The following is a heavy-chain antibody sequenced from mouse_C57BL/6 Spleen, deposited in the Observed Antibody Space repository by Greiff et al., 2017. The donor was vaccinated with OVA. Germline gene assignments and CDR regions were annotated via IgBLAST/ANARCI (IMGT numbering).Heavy chain of an antibody. CDR3: ARELHLGAMDY. D-gene: IGHD2-1*01. J-gene: IGHJ4*01. V-gene: IGHV5-15*01. CDR1: GFTFSDYG. Sequence: DVMLVESGGGLVQPGGSLKLSCAASGFTFSDYGMAWVRQAPRTGPEWVAFISNLAYSIYYADTVTGRFTISRENAKNTLYLEMSSLRSEDTAMYYCARELHLGAMDYWGQGTSVTVSS. CDR2: ISNLAYSI.